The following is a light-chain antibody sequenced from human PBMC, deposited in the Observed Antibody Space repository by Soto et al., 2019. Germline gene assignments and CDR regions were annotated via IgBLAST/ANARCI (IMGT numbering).Light chain of an antibody. J-gene: IGKJ5*01. CDR3: QQYGSSPPIT. Sequence: EIVLTQSPGTLSLSPGERATLSCRASQSVSSSYLAWYQQKPGQAPRLLIYGASSRATGIPDRFSGSVSGTDFTLTISRLEPEDVAVYYCQQYGSSPPITFGQGTRLEIK. CDR2: GAS. V-gene: IGKV3-20*01. CDR1: QSVSSSY.